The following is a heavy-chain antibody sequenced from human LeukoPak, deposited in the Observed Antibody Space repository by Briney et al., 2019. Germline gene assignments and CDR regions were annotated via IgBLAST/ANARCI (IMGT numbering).Heavy chain of an antibody. V-gene: IGHV4-30-2*01. Sequence: PSETLSLTCAVSGGSISSGGYSWSWIRQPPGKGLEWIGYIYHSGSTYYNPSLKSRVTISVDTSKNQSSLKLSSVTAADTAVYYCARQSTSNWYLDYWGQGTLVTVSS. J-gene: IGHJ4*02. CDR1: GGSISSGGYS. CDR3: ARQSTSNWYLDY. D-gene: IGHD2-2*01. CDR2: IYHSGST.